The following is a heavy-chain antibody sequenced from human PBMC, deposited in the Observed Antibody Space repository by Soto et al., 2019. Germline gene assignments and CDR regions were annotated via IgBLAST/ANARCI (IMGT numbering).Heavy chain of an antibody. CDR3: ARVQLLPNPPAAF. CDR1: GYTFTTYG. V-gene: IGHV1-18*04. CDR2: ISARNGDT. D-gene: IGHD3-10*01. Sequence: QVHLVQSGAELRKPGASVKVSCKASGYTFTTYGIIWVRQAPGQHLEWLGWISARNGDTKYAQGFQGRVTLTTDTSTTTAYMGLMTLRSDDPAAYFCARVQLLPNPPAAFWGQEPWSPSPQ. J-gene: IGHJ4*01.